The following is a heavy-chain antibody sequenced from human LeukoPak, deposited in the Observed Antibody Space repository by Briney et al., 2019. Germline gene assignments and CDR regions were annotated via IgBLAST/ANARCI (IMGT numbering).Heavy chain of an antibody. D-gene: IGHD6-19*01. CDR3: ARRDSSGWFDFDY. CDR2: IYYSGST. CDR1: VGSISSSSYY. Sequence: PSETLSLTCTVSVGSISSSSYYWGWIRQPPGKGLEWIGTIYYSGSTYYKPSLKSRVTISVDTSKNQVSLKLSSVTAADTAVYYCARRDSSGWFDFDYWGQGTLVTVSS. J-gene: IGHJ4*02. V-gene: IGHV4-39*01.